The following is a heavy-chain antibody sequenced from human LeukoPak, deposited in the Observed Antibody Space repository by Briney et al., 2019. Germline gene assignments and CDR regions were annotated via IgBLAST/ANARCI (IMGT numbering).Heavy chain of an antibody. CDR1: GGTFSSYA. CDR3: ARGRDGYNGFDY. V-gene: IGHV1-69*04. CDR2: TIPILGIA. J-gene: IGHJ4*02. D-gene: IGHD5-24*01. Sequence: SVKVSCKASGGTFSSYAISWVRQAPGQGLEWVGRTIPILGIANYAQKFQGRVTIIADKSTSTAYMELSSLRSEDTAVYYCARGRDGYNGFDYWGQGTLVTVSS.